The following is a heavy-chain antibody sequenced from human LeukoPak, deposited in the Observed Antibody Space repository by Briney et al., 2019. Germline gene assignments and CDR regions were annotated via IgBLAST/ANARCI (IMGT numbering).Heavy chain of an antibody. J-gene: IGHJ4*02. D-gene: IGHD6-19*01. CDR1: GGTFSSYA. CDR2: IIPIFGTA. V-gene: IGHV1-69*05. CDR3: ARGIGSGWRKSLDY. Sequence: SVKVSCKASGGTFSSYAISWVRQAPGQGLEWMGGIIPIFGTANYAQKFQGRVTITTDESTSTAYMELSSLRSEDTAGYYCARGIGSGWRKSLDYWGQGTLVAVSS.